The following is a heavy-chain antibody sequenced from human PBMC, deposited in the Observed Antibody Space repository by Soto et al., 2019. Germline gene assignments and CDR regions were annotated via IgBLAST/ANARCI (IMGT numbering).Heavy chain of an antibody. J-gene: IGHJ4*02. CDR1: GFIFSTSGSAFSSYA. V-gene: IGHV3-23*01. CDR2: ISGSGVRT. CDR3: ATPSYEY. Sequence: GGSLRLSCVASGFIFSTSGSAFSSYAMTWVRQTPGKALEWVSSISGSGVRTYYSDSARGRFTISRDNSKDRLYLEMNSVRAEDTAGYYCATPSYEYWDQGTLVTVST.